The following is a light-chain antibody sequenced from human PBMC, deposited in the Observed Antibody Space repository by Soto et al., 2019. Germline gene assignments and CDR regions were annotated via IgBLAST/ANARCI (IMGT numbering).Light chain of an antibody. CDR3: QHYNSYPYT. V-gene: IGKV1-5*03. CDR2: KAS. J-gene: IGKJ2*01. CDR1: QSISDW. Sequence: DIPMTQSPSTLSASVGDGVTITCRASQSISDWLAWYQQKPGKAPKLLIYKASNLVSGVPARFSGSGSGTEFTLTISSLQPDDFATYYCQHYNSYPYTFGRGTKLEIK.